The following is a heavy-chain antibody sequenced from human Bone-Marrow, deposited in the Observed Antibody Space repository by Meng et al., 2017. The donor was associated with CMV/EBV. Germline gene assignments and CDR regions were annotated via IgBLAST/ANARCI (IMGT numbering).Heavy chain of an antibody. CDR3: ARGGVGGSFNN. V-gene: IGHV3-7*01. D-gene: IGHD2-15*01. Sequence: GESLKISCAASGFTFSDYYMSWIRQAPGKGLEWVDNIKQDGSEKYYVDSVKGRFTISRDNAKNSLFLQMNSLRAEDTAMYFWARGGVGGSFNNWGKGTLVTVSS. J-gene: IGHJ4*02. CDR1: GFTFSDYY. CDR2: IKQDGSEK.